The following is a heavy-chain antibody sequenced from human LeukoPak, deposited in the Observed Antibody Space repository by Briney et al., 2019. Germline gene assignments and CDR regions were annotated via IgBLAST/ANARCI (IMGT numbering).Heavy chain of an antibody. CDR1: GGSISSSGYY. V-gene: IGHV4-39*07. Sequence: KPSETLSLTCTVSGGSISSSGYYWSWIRQPPGKGLEWIGEINHSGSTNYNPSLKSRVTISVDTSKNQFSLNLSSVTAADTAVYYCASRKLGNDYWGQGTLVTVSS. J-gene: IGHJ4*02. D-gene: IGHD7-27*01. CDR2: INHSGST. CDR3: ASRKLGNDY.